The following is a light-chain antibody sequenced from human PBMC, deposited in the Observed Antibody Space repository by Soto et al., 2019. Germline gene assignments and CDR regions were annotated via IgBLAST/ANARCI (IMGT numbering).Light chain of an antibody. CDR2: DAS. J-gene: IGKJ3*01. Sequence: DIQMTQSPSTLSASVGDRVTITCRASQSISSWLAWYQQKPGKAPKLLIYDASSLESGVPSRLSGSGSGTEFTLPISSLQPDDFATYYCQQYNSYLCTFGPGTKVDIK. V-gene: IGKV1-5*01. CDR1: QSISSW. CDR3: QQYNSYLCT.